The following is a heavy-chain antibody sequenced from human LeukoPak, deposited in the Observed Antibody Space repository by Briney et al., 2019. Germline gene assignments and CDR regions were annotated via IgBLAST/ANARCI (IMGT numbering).Heavy chain of an antibody. CDR2: ISSSSSYI. J-gene: IGHJ4*02. V-gene: IGHV3-21*01. Sequence: GGSLRLSCAASGFTFSSHSMNWVRQAPGKGLEWVSSISSSSSYIYYADSVKGRFTISRDNAKNSLYLQMNSLRAEDTAVYYCARDIEAAGTLDPRGPDYWGQGTLVTVSS. D-gene: IGHD6-13*01. CDR1: GFTFSSHS. CDR3: ARDIEAAGTLDPRGPDY.